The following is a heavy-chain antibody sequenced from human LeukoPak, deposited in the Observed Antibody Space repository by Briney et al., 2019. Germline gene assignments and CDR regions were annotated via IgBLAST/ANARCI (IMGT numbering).Heavy chain of an antibody. CDR3: ARSGVGRWLQTDGMDV. D-gene: IGHD5-24*01. CDR2: IKEDGSAK. V-gene: IGHV3-7*02. J-gene: IGHJ6*02. CDR1: GFIFSTYW. Sequence: GGSLRLSCAASGFIFSTYWMNWVRQAPGKGLEWVANIKEDGSAKYYVDSVKGRFTISRDNAKNSLFLQMNSLRAEDTAVYYCARSGVGRWLQTDGMDVWGQGTTVTV.